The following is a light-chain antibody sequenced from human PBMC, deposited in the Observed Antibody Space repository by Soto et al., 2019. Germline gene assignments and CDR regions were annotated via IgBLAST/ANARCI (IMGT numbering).Light chain of an antibody. CDR3: GSYTTSSTLV. CDR1: SSDLGAYNY. CDR2: DVS. V-gene: IGLV2-14*03. J-gene: IGLJ2*01. Sequence: QSALTQPASVSGSPGQSITISCTGTSSDLGAYNYVSWYQQHPGKAPKLILYDVSDRPSGISDRFSGSKSGNTASLTISGLQAEDEADYYCGSYTTSSTLVLGGGTKLTVL.